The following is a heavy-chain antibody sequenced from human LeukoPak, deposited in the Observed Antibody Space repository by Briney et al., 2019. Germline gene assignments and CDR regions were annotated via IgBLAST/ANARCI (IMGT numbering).Heavy chain of an antibody. D-gene: IGHD3-10*01. CDR3: AKVLRGVPDY. CDR2: IRYNGSNK. Sequence: GGSLRLSCAAPVFTFSSYGMHWVRQAPGKGLEWVAFIRYNGSNKYYADSVKGRFTISRDNSKNTLYLQMNSLRAEDTAVYYCAKVLRGVPDYWGQGTLVTVSS. J-gene: IGHJ4*02. CDR1: VFTFSSYG. V-gene: IGHV3-30*02.